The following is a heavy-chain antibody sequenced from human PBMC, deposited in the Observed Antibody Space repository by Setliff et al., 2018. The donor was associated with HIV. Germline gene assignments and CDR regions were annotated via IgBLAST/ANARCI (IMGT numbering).Heavy chain of an antibody. CDR1: GGSISSSGPGYY. V-gene: IGHV4-39*01. J-gene: IGHJ4*02. CDR3: ARSQPDTIFGVVIFDY. Sequence: LSLTCTVSGGSISSSGPGYYWGWVRQAPGGGLEWIGSVYYSGSTYYNPSLKSRVTISLDTSKNQLSLGLTSMTAADTAVYYCARSQPDTIFGVVIFDYWGQGKMVTVSS. D-gene: IGHD3-3*01. CDR2: VYYSGST.